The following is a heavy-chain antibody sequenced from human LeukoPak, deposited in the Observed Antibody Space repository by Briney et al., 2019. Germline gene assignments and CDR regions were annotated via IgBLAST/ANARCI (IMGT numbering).Heavy chain of an antibody. V-gene: IGHV4-39*07. CDR2: LYHSGNT. CDR3: ARELRSGSYYFDY. J-gene: IGHJ4*02. D-gene: IGHD1-26*01. Sequence: AETLSLTCTVSGGSISSSSYYWGWIRQPPGKGLEWIGSLYHSGNTYYNPSLKSRVTTSVDTSKNRFSLKLTSVTAADTAVYYCARELRSGSYYFDYWGQGTLVTVSS. CDR1: GGSISSSSYY.